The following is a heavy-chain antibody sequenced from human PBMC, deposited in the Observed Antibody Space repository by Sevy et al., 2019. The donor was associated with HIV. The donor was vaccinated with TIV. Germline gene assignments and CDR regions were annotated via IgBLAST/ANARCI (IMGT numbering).Heavy chain of an antibody. CDR2: IYYSGST. D-gene: IGHD3-22*01. V-gene: IGHV4-30-4*01. CDR1: GGSISSGDYY. CDR3: ARVGMGYDRSGYPISENFDY. Sequence: SETLSLTCTVSGGSISSGDYYWSWIRQPPGKGLEWIGYIYYSGSTSYNPSLKSRVTISVDTSKNQFSLKLSSVTAADTAVYYCARVGMGYDRSGYPISENFDYWGHGTLVTVSS. J-gene: IGHJ4*01.